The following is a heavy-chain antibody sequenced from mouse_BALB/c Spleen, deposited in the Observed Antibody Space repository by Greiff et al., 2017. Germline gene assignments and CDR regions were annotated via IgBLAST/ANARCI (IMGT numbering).Heavy chain of an antibody. CDR1: GYTFTSYW. CDR3: APYDGYYVFAY. D-gene: IGHD2-3*01. V-gene: IGHV1-7*01. J-gene: IGHJ3*01. Sequence: QVQLKESGAELAKPGASVKMSCKASGYTFTSYWMHWVKQRPGQGLEWIGYINPSTGYTEYNQKFKDKATLTADKSSSTAYMQLSSLTSEDSAVYYCAPYDGYYVFAYWGQGTLVTVSA. CDR2: INPSTGYT.